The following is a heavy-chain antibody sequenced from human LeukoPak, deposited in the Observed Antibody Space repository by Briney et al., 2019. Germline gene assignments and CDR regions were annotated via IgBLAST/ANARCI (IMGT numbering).Heavy chain of an antibody. CDR3: ARRRGYSGYGYYFDY. CDR2: IYYSGST. CDR1: GGSISSSSYY. J-gene: IGHJ4*02. V-gene: IGHV4-39*01. D-gene: IGHD5-12*01. Sequence: PSGTLSLTCTVSGGSISSSSYYWGWARHPPGKGLEWIGSIYYSGSTYYNPSLKSRVSISVDTSKNQFSLKLSSVTAADTAVYYCARRRGYSGYGYYFDYWGQGTLVTVSS.